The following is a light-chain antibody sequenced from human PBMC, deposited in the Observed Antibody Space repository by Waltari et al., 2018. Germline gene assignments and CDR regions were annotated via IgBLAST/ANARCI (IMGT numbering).Light chain of an antibody. Sequence: DIQMTQSPSTMSASVGDRVTITCRASQTISTWLAWYQQKLGKAPKLLIYGASKLDTGVPSRFSGSGSETEFHLTISSLQPDDFATYYCLQYDSDATFGQGTKLEI. V-gene: IGKV1-5*01. CDR3: LQYDSDAT. CDR2: GAS. CDR1: QTISTW. J-gene: IGKJ2*01.